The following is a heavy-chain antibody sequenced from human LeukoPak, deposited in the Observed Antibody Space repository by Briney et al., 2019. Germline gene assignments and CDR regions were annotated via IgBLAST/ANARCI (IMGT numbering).Heavy chain of an antibody. CDR1: GGSISSSPYY. J-gene: IGHJ4*02. CDR2: IYFSGST. Sequence: SETLSLTCTVSGGSISSSPYYWGWIRQPPGKGLEWIGSIYFSGSTYYNPSLKSRVTISVDTSKNQFSLKLSSVTAADTALYYCARDRAAIGRFDSWGQGTLVTVSS. D-gene: IGHD6-13*01. V-gene: IGHV4-39*07. CDR3: ARDRAAIGRFDS.